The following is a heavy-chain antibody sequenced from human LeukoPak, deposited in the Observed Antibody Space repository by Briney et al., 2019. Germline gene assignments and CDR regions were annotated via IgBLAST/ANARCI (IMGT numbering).Heavy chain of an antibody. CDR3: ATFLSGYDLQDHDAFDI. V-gene: IGHV1-46*01. D-gene: IGHD5-12*01. J-gene: IGHJ3*02. CDR2: INPSGGST. CDR1: GYTFTSYY. Sequence: ASVKVSCKASGYTFTSYYMHWVRQAPGQGLEWMGIINPSGGSTSYAQKFQGRVTMTRDTSTSTVYMELSSLRSEDTAVYYCATFLSGYDLQDHDAFDIWGQGTMVTVSS.